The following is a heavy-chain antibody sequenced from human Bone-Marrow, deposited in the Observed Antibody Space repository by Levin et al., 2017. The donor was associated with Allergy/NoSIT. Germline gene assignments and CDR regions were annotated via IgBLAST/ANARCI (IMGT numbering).Heavy chain of an antibody. D-gene: IGHD6-19*01. V-gene: IGHV3-21*06. CDR1: GFTFRSST. CDR3: ARGVDTSGWYYFDH. Sequence: GESLKISCAASGFTFRSSTMNWVRHAPGRGLEWVSSIRSTGFIYYGDAGKGRFTISSDDADNSVFLQMNSLRAEDTAVYYCARGVDTSGWYYFDHWGQGTQVTVSS. CDR2: IRSTGFI. J-gene: IGHJ4*02.